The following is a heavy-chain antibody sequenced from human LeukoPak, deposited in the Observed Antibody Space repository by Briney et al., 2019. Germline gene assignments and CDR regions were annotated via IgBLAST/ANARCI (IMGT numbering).Heavy chain of an antibody. J-gene: IGHJ4*02. CDR1: GYTFTSYY. CDR3: ARDDFSIVGAPGH. Sequence: ASVKVSCKASGYTFTSYYMHWVRQAPGQGLEWMGIINPSGGSTSYAQKFQGRVTMTRDTSTSAVYMELSSLRSEDTAVYYCARDDFSIVGAPGHWGQGTLVTVSS. V-gene: IGHV1-46*01. CDR2: INPSGGST. D-gene: IGHD1-26*01.